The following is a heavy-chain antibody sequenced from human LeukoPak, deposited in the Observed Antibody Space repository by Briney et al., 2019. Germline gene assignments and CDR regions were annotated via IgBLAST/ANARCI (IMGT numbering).Heavy chain of an antibody. CDR1: GFTFSSYG. Sequence: GGSLRLSCAASGFTFSSYGMSWVRQAPGKGLEWVSAISGSGGSTYYADFVKGRFTVSRDNSKNTLYLQVNSLRADDTAVYYCAKAAGSSGWNWGQGTLVTVSS. D-gene: IGHD6-19*01. CDR2: ISGSGGST. J-gene: IGHJ4*02. CDR3: AKAAGSSGWN. V-gene: IGHV3-23*01.